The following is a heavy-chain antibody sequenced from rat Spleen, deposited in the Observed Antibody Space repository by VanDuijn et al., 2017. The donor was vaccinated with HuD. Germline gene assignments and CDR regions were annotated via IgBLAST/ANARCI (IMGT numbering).Heavy chain of an antibody. V-gene: IGHV5-29*01. CDR1: GFTFSDYY. CDR3: ARHGLTGSSYYFDY. Sequence: EVQLVESDGGLVQPGRSLKLSCAASGFTFSDYYMAWVRQAPTKGLEWVATISYAGSSTYYRDSVQGRFTISRDNAKSTLYLQMDSLRSEDTATYYCARHGLTGSSYYFDYWGQGVMVTVSS. CDR2: ISYAGSST. J-gene: IGHJ2*01. D-gene: IGHD5-1*01.